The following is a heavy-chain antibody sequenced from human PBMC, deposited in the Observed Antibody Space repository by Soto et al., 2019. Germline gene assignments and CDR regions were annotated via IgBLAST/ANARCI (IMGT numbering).Heavy chain of an antibody. Sequence: SETLSLTCAVSGGSISSSNWWSWVRQPPGKGLEWIGEIYHSGSTNYNPSLKSRVTISVDKSKNQFSLKLSSVTAADTAVYYCARDTESGCGDLYYYGMDVWGQGTTVTVSS. CDR3: ARDTESGCGDLYYYGMDV. J-gene: IGHJ6*02. CDR1: GGSISSSNW. V-gene: IGHV4-4*02. CDR2: IYHSGST. D-gene: IGHD4-17*01.